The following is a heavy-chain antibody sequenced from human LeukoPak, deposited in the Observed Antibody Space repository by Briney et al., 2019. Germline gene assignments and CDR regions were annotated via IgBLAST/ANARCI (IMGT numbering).Heavy chain of an antibody. Sequence: GGSLRLSCAASGFTFSSYSMNWVRQAPGKGLEWVSSISSSSSYIYYADSVKGRFTISRDNAKNSLYLQMNSLRAEDTAVYYCAREAVAGPMNDYWGQGTLVTVSS. CDR3: AREAVAGPMNDY. CDR2: ISSSSSYI. CDR1: GFTFSSYS. D-gene: IGHD6-19*01. J-gene: IGHJ4*02. V-gene: IGHV3-21*01.